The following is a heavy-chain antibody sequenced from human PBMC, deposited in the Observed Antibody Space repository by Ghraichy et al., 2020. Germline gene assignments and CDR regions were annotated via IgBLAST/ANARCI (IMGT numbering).Heavy chain of an antibody. J-gene: IGHJ4*02. Sequence: GGSLRLSCAASGFTFSSYWMHWVRQAPGKGLVWVSRINSDGSSTSYADSVKGRFTISRDNAKNTLYLQMNSLRAEDTAVYYCARENYDILTGYYTEYFDYWGQGTLVTVSS. V-gene: IGHV3-74*01. CDR2: INSDGSST. CDR3: ARENYDILTGYYTEYFDY. CDR1: GFTFSSYW. D-gene: IGHD3-9*01.